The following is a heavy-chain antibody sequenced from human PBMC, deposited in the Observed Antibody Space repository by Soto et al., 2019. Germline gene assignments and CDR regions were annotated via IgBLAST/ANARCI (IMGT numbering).Heavy chain of an antibody. CDR2: INAGNGNT. CDR3: ARDTREWLLDWFDP. J-gene: IGHJ5*02. D-gene: IGHD6-19*01. Sequence: ASVKVSCKASGYTFTSYAIHWVRQAPGQRLEWMGWINAGNGNTKYSQKFQGRVTITRDTSASTAYMELSSLRSEDTAVYYCARDTREWLLDWFDPWGQGTLVTVSS. CDR1: GYTFTSYA. V-gene: IGHV1-3*01.